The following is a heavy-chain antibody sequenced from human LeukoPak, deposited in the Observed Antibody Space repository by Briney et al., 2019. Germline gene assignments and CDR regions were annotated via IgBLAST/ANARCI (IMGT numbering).Heavy chain of an antibody. Sequence: TGGSLRLSCAASGFTFSDYYMSWIRQAPGKGLEWVSYISSSGSTIYYADSVKGRFTISRDNAKNSLYLQMNSLRAEDTAVYYCATSGSSGWSFHFGYWGQGTLVTVPS. CDR1: GFTFSDYY. V-gene: IGHV3-11*01. J-gene: IGHJ4*02. CDR2: ISSSGSTI. D-gene: IGHD6-19*01. CDR3: ATSGSSGWSFHFGY.